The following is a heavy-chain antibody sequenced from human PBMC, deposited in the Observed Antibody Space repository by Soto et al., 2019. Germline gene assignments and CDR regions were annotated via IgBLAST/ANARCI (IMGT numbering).Heavy chain of an antibody. CDR1: GFTFSSYA. CDR3: AKDRLDIVVVVAATGNWFDP. D-gene: IGHD2-15*01. Sequence: GGSLRLSCAASGFTFSSYAMSWVRQAPGKGLEWVSAISGSGGSTYYADSVKGRFTISRDNSKNTLYLQMNSLRAEDTAVYYCAKDRLDIVVVVAATGNWFDPWGQGTLVTVSS. CDR2: ISGSGGST. V-gene: IGHV3-23*01. J-gene: IGHJ5*02.